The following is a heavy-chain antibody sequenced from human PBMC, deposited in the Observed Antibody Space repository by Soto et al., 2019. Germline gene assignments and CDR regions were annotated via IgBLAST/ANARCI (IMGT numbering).Heavy chain of an antibody. Sequence: EVQLLESGGGLVQPGGSLSLSCVASGFTFSNYAMSWVRQAPGKGLEWVSAISSAGRTYYADSVKGRFTISRDNSKNTLYLQMNSLRAEDTAVHYCAKAESSYASGWYAYWGQGTLVTVSS. CDR1: GFTFSNYA. CDR2: ISSAGRT. J-gene: IGHJ4*02. V-gene: IGHV3-23*01. D-gene: IGHD6-19*01. CDR3: AKAESSYASGWYAY.